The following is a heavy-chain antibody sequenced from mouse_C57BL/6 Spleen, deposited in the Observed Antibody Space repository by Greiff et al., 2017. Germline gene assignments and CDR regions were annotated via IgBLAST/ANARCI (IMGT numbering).Heavy chain of an antibody. CDR2: INPNTGGT. V-gene: IGHV1-26*01. J-gene: IGHJ2*01. CDR1: GYTFTDYY. CDR3: AREGDDKDY. Sequence: VQLQQSGPELVKPGASVKLSCKASGYTFTDYYMNWVKQTPGKSLEWIGAINPNTGGTSYNQKFKGKATLTVDKSSSTAYMELRSLTSEDSAVYYCAREGDDKDYWGQGTTLTVSS.